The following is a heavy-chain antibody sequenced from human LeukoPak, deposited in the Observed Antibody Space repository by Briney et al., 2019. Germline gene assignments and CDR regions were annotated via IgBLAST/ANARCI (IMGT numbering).Heavy chain of an antibody. CDR1: GFTFSRYA. D-gene: IGHD3-10*01. J-gene: IGHJ4*02. V-gene: IGHV3-23*01. CDR2: ISGSGHRT. CDR3: ARFGDYGEY. Sequence: QAGGSLRLSCAASGFTFSRYAMSWVRQAPGKGLEWVSGISGSGHRTYYADSVKGRFTISRDNSKSTLYLQMNSLRAEDSALYYCARFGDYGEYWGQGTLVTVSS.